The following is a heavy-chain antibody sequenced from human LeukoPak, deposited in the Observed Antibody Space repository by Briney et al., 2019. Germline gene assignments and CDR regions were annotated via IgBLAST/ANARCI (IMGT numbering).Heavy chain of an antibody. CDR1: GGSVSSGSYY. CDR2: IYYSGST. Sequence: SSETLSLTWTVSGGSVSSGSYYWSWIRQPPGKGLEWIGYIYYSGSTNYNPSLKSRVTISVDTSKNQFSLKLSSVTAADTAVYYCARAVVVPASPRKYNWFDPWGQGTLVTVSS. J-gene: IGHJ5*02. D-gene: IGHD2-2*01. V-gene: IGHV4-61*01. CDR3: ARAVVVPASPRKYNWFDP.